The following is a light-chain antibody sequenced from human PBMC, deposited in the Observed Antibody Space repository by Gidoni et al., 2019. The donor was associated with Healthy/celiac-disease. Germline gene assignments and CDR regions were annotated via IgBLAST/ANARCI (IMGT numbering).Light chain of an antibody. CDR2: AAS. J-gene: IGKJ2*01. V-gene: IGKV1-39*01. Sequence: EIQMTQSPSSLSASVGDRVTITCLASQSISSYLNWYQQKPGKAPKLLIYAASSLQSGVPSRFSGSGSGTDFTLTISSLQPEDFATYYCQQSYSTSVTFGQGTKLEIK. CDR3: QQSYSTSVT. CDR1: QSISSY.